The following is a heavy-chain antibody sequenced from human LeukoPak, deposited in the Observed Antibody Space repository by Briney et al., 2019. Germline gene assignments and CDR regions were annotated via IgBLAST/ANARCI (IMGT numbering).Heavy chain of an antibody. V-gene: IGHV3-23*01. CDR2: ISGRGGTT. CDR3: FAFKDY. CDR1: GFTFSSYA. Sequence: RASLRLSCAGSGFTFSSYAMSWVRQAPGKGLEWVSGISGRGGTTYYADSVKGRFTISRDNAKNTLYLQMNSLRAEDTAVYYCFAFKDYWGQGTLVTVSS. D-gene: IGHD3-16*01. J-gene: IGHJ4*02.